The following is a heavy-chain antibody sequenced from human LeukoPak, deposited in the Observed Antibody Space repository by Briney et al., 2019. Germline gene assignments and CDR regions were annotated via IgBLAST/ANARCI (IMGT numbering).Heavy chain of an antibody. CDR1: GFTFSSYW. D-gene: IGHD3-3*01. Sequence: GGSLRLSCAASGFTFSSYWMNWVRQAPGKGLEWVANIKQDGSAKYYVDSVKGRFTISRDNAKNTLYLQMNNLRAEDTAVYYCARGRYYFEYWGQGTLVTVSS. CDR3: ARGRYYFEY. CDR2: IKQDGSAK. V-gene: IGHV3-7*01. J-gene: IGHJ4*02.